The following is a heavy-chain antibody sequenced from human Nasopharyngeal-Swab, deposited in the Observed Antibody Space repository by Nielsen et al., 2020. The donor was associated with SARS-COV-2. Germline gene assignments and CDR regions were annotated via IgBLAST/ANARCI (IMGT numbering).Heavy chain of an antibody. Sequence: WIRQPPGKGLEWIGEINHSGSTNYNPSLKSRVTISVDTSKNQFSLKLSSVTAADTAVYYCARSSRRTYYYGSGSSEGFDPWGQGTLVTVSS. CDR2: INHSGST. V-gene: IGHV4-34*01. CDR3: ARSSRRTYYYGSGSSEGFDP. J-gene: IGHJ5*02. D-gene: IGHD3-10*01.